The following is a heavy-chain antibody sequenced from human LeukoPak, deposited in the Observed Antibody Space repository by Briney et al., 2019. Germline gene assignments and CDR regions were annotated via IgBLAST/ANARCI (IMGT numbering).Heavy chain of an antibody. CDR1: GGSFSGYY. Sequence: SETLSLTCAVYGGSFSGYYWSWIRQPPGKGLEWIGEINHSGSTNYNPSLKSRVTISVDTSKNQFSLKLSSVAAADTAVYYCARANFLYCSSTTCLFDYWGQGTLVTVSS. D-gene: IGHD2-2*01. J-gene: IGHJ4*02. V-gene: IGHV4-34*01. CDR3: ARANFLYCSSTTCLFDY. CDR2: INHSGST.